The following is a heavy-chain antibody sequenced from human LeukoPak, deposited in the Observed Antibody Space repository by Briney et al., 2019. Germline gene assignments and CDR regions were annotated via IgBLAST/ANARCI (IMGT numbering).Heavy chain of an antibody. Sequence: GASVKVSYKASGYTFTGYYMHWVRQAPGQGLGWMGWINPNSGGTNYAQKFQGRVTMTRDTSISTAYMELSRLRSDDTAVYYCARDPYGTWYFDLWGRGTLVTVSS. J-gene: IGHJ2*01. CDR3: ARDPYGTWYFDL. CDR1: GYTFTGYY. CDR2: INPNSGGT. D-gene: IGHD3-10*01. V-gene: IGHV1-2*02.